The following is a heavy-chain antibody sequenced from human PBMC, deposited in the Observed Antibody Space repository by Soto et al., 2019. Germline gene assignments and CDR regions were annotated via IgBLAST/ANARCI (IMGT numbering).Heavy chain of an antibody. CDR3: ATYLFGGAFDY. V-gene: IGHV1-69*06. CDR1: GGTFSSYA. Sequence: GASVKVSCKASGGTFSSYAISWVRQAPGQGLEWMGGFIPKYGETNYAQKFQGRVTMTADTSTDTAYMELSSLRSEDTAVYYCATYLFGGAFDYWGQGTLVTVSS. CDR2: FIPKYGET. D-gene: IGHD3-10*02. J-gene: IGHJ4*02.